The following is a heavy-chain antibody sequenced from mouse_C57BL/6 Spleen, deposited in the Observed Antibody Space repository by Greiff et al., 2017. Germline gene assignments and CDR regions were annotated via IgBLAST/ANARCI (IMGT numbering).Heavy chain of an antibody. V-gene: IGHV1-80*01. J-gene: IGHJ1*03. D-gene: IGHD1-1*01. CDR2: IYPGDGDT. CDR1: GYAFSSYW. CDR3: ARGREVATPHWYFDV. Sequence: QVQLQQSGAELVKPGASVTISCKASGYAFSSYWMNWVKQRPGKGLEWFGQIYPGDGDTNYNGKFKGKATLTADKSSSPAYMQLSSLTSEDSAVYFCARGREVATPHWYFDVWGTGTTVTVSS.